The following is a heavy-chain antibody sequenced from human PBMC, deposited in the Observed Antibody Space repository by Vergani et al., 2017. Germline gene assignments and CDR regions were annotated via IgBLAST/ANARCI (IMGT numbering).Heavy chain of an antibody. D-gene: IGHD1-1*01. J-gene: IGHJ4*02. CDR2: INRDGSST. CDR1: GFTFSSYW. Sequence: EVQLVESGGGLVQPGGSLRLSCAASGFTFSSYWMHWVRQAPGKGLVWVSRINRDGSSTSYADSVKGRFTVSRDNAKNTLYLRMNSLRAEDTAVYYCARDLGGRRLGWGQGTLVTVSS. V-gene: IGHV3-74*01. CDR3: ARDLGGRRLG.